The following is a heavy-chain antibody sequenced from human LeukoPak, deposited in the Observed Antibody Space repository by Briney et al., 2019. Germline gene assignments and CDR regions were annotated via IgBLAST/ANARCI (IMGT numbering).Heavy chain of an antibody. D-gene: IGHD6-19*01. V-gene: IGHV3-33*01. CDR3: ARDLAVAGTSEYFQH. CDR2: IRHDGSNK. CDR1: GFTFSSYG. Sequence: GGSLRVSCAASGFTFSSYGMHWVRQAPGKGLEWVAVIRHDGSNKYYADSVKGRFTISRDNSKNTLYLQMNSLRAEDTAVYYCARDLAVAGTSEYFQHWGQGTLVTVSS. J-gene: IGHJ1*01.